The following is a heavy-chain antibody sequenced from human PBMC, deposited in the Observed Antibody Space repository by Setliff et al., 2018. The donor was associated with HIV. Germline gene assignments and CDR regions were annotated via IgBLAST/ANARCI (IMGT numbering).Heavy chain of an antibody. Sequence: SETLSLTCSVSGVFLETYYWTWVRQSPGTGLEWIGFSQPTGNTKYNPSLRRQVSIFFDSPKNQFSLSLQSVTAADSAVYYCARDRKVLYGQGLDSYMDVWGKGATVTVSS. V-gene: IGHV4-4*08. CDR2: SQPTGNT. D-gene: IGHD3-10*01. CDR3: ARDRKVLYGQGLDSYMDV. J-gene: IGHJ6*04. CDR1: GVFLETYY.